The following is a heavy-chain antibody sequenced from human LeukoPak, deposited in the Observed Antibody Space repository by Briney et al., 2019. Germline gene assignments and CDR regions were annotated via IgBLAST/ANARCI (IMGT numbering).Heavy chain of an antibody. J-gene: IGHJ5*02. Sequence: SVKVSCKASGGTFSSYAIRWVRQAPGQGLEWMGGIIPIFGTANYAQKFQGRVTITADKSTSTAYMELSSLRSEDTAVYYCARTLNRPAAIASWFDPWGQGTLVTVSS. V-gene: IGHV1-69*06. D-gene: IGHD2-2*01. CDR1: GGTFSSYA. CDR3: ARTLNRPAAIASWFDP. CDR2: IIPIFGTA.